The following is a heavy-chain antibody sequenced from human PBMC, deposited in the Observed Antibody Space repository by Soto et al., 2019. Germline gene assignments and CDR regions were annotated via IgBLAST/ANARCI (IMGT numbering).Heavy chain of an antibody. CDR1: GGSISSSNW. V-gene: IGHV4-4*02. Sequence: SETLSLTCAVSGGSISSSNWWGWVRQPPGKGLEWIGEVYHSGSTNYNASLKSRVTISVDNSKNQYSLQLSSVTAPDTVPDSCPSIVVVNPKGSLHAFDIWAQGTMVTVSS. CDR3: PSIVVVNPKGSLHAFDI. J-gene: IGHJ3*02. D-gene: IGHD2-21*01. CDR2: VYHSGST.